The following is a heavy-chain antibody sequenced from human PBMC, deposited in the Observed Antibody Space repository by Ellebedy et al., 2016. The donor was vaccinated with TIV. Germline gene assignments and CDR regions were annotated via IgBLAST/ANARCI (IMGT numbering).Heavy chain of an antibody. CDR2: ISSSSSYI. D-gene: IGHD3-10*01. CDR3: ARDGEGLYYFDY. Sequence: GESLKISXAASGFTFSSYSMNWVRQAPGKGLEWVSSISSSSSYIYYADSVKGRFTISRDNAKNSLYLQMNSLRAEDTAVYYCARDGEGLYYFDYWGQGTLVTVSS. V-gene: IGHV3-21*01. CDR1: GFTFSSYS. J-gene: IGHJ4*02.